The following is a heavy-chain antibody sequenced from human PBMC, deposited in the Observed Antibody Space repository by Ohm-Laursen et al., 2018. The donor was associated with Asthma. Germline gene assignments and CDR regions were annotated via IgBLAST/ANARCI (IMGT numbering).Heavy chain of an antibody. CDR1: GFTFRSYA. Sequence: SLRLSCAASGFTFRSYAMHWVRQAPGKGLEWVAVGGSYYDGGLKYYADSVNGRFTVSRDDSKNTLYLQMNSLRVEDTAVYYCARCHKKVDHEGAYWGQGILVTVSS. D-gene: IGHD1-14*01. CDR2: GGSYYDGGLK. J-gene: IGHJ4*02. CDR3: ARCHKKVDHEGAY. V-gene: IGHV3-30-3*01.